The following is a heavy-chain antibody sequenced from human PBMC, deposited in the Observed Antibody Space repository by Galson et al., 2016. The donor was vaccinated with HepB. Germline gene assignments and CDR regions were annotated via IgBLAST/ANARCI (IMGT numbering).Heavy chain of an antibody. CDR2: IKTYNGNT. V-gene: IGHV1-18*04. CDR3: GRTDCYASGRAEWATYY. Sequence: SVKVSCKASGYSFRSYGITWVRQAPGQGLEYMGWIKTYNGNTNYAQNLQGRVTMTRDTSTSTAYMEVRSLTSDDTALYFCGRTDCYASGRAEWATYYWGQGTLVTVSS. D-gene: IGHD3-10*01. J-gene: IGHJ4*02. CDR1: GYSFRSYG.